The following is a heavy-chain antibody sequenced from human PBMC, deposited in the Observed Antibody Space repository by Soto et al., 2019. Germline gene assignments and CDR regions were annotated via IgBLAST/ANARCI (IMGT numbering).Heavy chain of an antibody. Sequence: GSLRLSCAASGFIFSSYGMHWVRQAPGKGLEWVAAILFDGRNEFYADSVKGRFSISRDNAKKTLWLQMNSLRNEDTAVYYCAKDFYYDSSSYSGSFDSWGQGTLVTVSS. CDR3: AKDFYYDSSSYSGSFDS. CDR1: GFIFSSYG. CDR2: ILFDGRNE. D-gene: IGHD3-22*01. J-gene: IGHJ4*02. V-gene: IGHV3-30*18.